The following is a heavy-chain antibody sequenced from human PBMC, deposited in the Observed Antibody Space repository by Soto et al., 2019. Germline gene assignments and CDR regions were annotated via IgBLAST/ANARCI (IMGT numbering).Heavy chain of an antibody. CDR2: ISAHNGNT. J-gene: IGHJ4*02. D-gene: IGHD1-1*01. V-gene: IGHV1-18*01. CDR3: ARGRYGDY. Sequence: QVHLVQSGAEVKKPGASVKVSCKGSGYAFTTYGITWVRQAPGQGLEWMGWISAHNGNTNSAQKLQGRVTVTRDTSPSTAYMELRSLRSDDTAVYYCARGRYGDYWGQGARVTVSS. CDR1: GYAFTTYG.